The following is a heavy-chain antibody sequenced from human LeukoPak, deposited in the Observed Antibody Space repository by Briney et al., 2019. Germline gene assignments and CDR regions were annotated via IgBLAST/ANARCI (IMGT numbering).Heavy chain of an antibody. CDR3: TRDLMDYDVSTGLHHYYMDV. Sequence: GGSLRLSCAASGFTFSNYWMTWVRQAPGKGLEWVANIKQDGSDKYYVDSVKGRFTISRDNAKNSLYLQMNSLRVEDTAVYYCTRDLMDYDVSTGLHHYYMDVWGQGTTVTVSS. D-gene: IGHD3-9*01. V-gene: IGHV3-7*01. CDR1: GFTFSNYW. CDR2: IKQDGSDK. J-gene: IGHJ6*02.